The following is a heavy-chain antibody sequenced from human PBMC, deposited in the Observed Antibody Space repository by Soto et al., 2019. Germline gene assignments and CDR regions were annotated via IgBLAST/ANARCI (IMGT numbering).Heavy chain of an antibody. V-gene: IGHV3-48*01. D-gene: IGHD3-3*01. CDR2: ISSSGSTV. Sequence: EVQLVESGGGLVQPGGSLRLSCAASGFTFSSYSMNWVRQAPGKGLEWVSYISSSGSTVYSADSVKGRFTISRDNAKNSLYLKLNSLRAEDTAVYYCARDRTRSDLWSGYYNPGDAFDIWGQGTMVTVSS. CDR1: GFTFSSYS. J-gene: IGHJ3*02. CDR3: ARDRTRSDLWSGYYNPGDAFDI.